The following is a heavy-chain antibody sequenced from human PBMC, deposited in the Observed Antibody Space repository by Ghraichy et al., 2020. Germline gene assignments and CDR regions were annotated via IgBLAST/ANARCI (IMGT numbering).Heavy chain of an antibody. J-gene: IGHJ5*02. D-gene: IGHD3-16*01. CDR3: ARDRSYYADDQ. CDR1: GCNINSHG. Sequence: GGSLRLSWVATGCNINSHGMHWVRQAPGKGLEWAAVMWADGKKQHYADSVKGRFTISRDTFKNTVYLQMNSVRVEDTAVYYCARDRSYYADDQWGQGTLVTVSS. CDR2: MWADGKKQ. V-gene: IGHV3-33*01.